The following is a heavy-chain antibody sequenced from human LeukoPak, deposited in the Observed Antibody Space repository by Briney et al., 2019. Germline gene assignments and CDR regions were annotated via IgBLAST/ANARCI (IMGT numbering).Heavy chain of an antibody. CDR3: ARGEVRCSSTSCYVGWFDP. CDR1: GGSFSGYY. V-gene: IGHV4-34*01. CDR2: INHSGST. J-gene: IGHJ5*02. D-gene: IGHD2-2*01. Sequence: SETLSLTCAVYGGSFSGYYWSWVRQPPAKGLEWIGEINHSGSTNYNPSLKSRVTISVDTSKNQFSLKLSSVTAADTAVYYCARGEVRCSSTSCYVGWFDPWGQGTLVTVSS.